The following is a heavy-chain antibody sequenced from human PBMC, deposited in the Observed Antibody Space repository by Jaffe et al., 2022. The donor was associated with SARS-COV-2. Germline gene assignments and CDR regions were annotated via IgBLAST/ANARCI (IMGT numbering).Heavy chain of an antibody. Sequence: QVQLQQWGAGLLKPSETLSLTCAVYGGSFSGYYWSWIRQPPGKGLEWIGEINHSGSTNYNPSLKSRVTISVDTSKNQFSLKLSSVTAADTAVYYCARYPSSLRIEPDYWGQGTLVTVSS. D-gene: IGHD4-17*01. CDR1: GGSFSGYY. V-gene: IGHV4-34*01. CDR2: INHSGST. J-gene: IGHJ4*02. CDR3: ARYPSSLRIEPDY.